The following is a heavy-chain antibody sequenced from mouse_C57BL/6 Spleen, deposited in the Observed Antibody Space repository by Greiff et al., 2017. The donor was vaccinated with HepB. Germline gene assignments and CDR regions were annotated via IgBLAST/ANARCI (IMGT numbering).Heavy chain of an antibody. D-gene: IGHD1-1*01. CDR1: GYTFTDYY. J-gene: IGHJ3*01. CDR2: INPNNGGT. V-gene: IGHV1-26*01. CDR3: ARGAYYGSRAWFAY. Sequence: EVQLQQSGPELVKPGASVKISCKASGYTFTDYYMNWVKQSHGKSLEWIGDINPNNGGTSYNQKFKGKATLTVDKSSSTAYMELRSLTSEDSAVYYCARGAYYGSRAWFAYWGQGTLVTVSA.